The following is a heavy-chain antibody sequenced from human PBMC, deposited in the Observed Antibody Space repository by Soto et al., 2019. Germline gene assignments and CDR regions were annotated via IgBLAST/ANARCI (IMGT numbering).Heavy chain of an antibody. V-gene: IGHV3-33*01. Sequence: QVQLVESGGGVVQPGRSLRLSCAASGFTFSSYGMHWVRQAPGKGLEWVAVIWYDGSNKYYADSVKGRFTISRDNSKNTLYLQMNSLRAEDTAVYYCARGALGCRGAFDYWGQGTLVTVSS. CDR2: IWYDGSNK. CDR3: ARGALGCRGAFDY. J-gene: IGHJ4*02. CDR1: GFTFSSYG. D-gene: IGHD2-15*01.